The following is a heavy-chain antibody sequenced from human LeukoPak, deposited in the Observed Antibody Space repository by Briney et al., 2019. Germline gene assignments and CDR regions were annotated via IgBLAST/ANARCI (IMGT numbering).Heavy chain of an antibody. D-gene: IGHD1-1*01. CDR3: ARDLELERNRWNYFES. Sequence: SRTLSLTCTVSGGSISSFFWSWIRQPPGKGLEWLGCIDISGSIQYNPSLKSRVTISVDTSKQQFSLKLSSVTAADTAVYYCARDLELERNRWNYFESWGQGTLVTVSS. V-gene: IGHV4-59*01. CDR1: GGSISSFF. J-gene: IGHJ4*02. CDR2: IDISGSI.